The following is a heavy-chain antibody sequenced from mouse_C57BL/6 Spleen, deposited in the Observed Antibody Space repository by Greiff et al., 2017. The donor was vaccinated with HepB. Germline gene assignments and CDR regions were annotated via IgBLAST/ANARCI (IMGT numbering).Heavy chain of an antibody. CDR2: IRNKANGYTT. Sequence: EVQRVESGGGLVQPGGSLSLSCAASGFTFTDYYMSWVRQPPGKALEWLGFIRNKANGYTTEYSASVKGRFTISRDNSQSILYLQMNALRAEDSATYYCARYNGSSSYYFDYWGQGTTLTVSS. J-gene: IGHJ2*01. CDR1: GFTFTDYY. CDR3: ARYNGSSSYYFDY. V-gene: IGHV7-3*01. D-gene: IGHD1-1*01.